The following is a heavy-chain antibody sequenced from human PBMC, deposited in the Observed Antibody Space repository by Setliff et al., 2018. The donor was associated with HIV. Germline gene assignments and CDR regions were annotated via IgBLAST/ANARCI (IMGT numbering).Heavy chain of an antibody. J-gene: IGHJ6*03. CDR2: INAGNGNT. CDR3: ARAAGVPAVHTPFRYYYYMDV. CDR1: GYTFTSYA. D-gene: IGHD2-2*01. Sequence: SVKVSCKASGYTFTSYAMHWVRQAPGQRLEWMGWINAGNGNTKYSQKFQGRVTITRDTSASTAYMELSSLRSEDTAVYYCARAAGVPAVHTPFRYYYYMDVWGKGTTVTVSS. V-gene: IGHV1-3*01.